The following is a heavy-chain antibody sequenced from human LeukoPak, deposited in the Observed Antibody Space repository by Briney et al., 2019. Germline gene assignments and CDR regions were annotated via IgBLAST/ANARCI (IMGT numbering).Heavy chain of an antibody. J-gene: IGHJ4*02. CDR1: EFTFGNFW. CDR2: IKEDGSDK. V-gene: IGHV3-7*03. Sequence: GESLRLSCAASEFTFGNFWMTWVRQAPGKGLEWVANIKEDGSDKYYVDSVKGRFTISRDNARTSLYLQMNSLRAEDTAVYYCAKDYADYDFWSGYYLRGFNDYWGQGTLVTVSS. CDR3: AKDYADYDFWSGYYLRGFNDY. D-gene: IGHD3-3*01.